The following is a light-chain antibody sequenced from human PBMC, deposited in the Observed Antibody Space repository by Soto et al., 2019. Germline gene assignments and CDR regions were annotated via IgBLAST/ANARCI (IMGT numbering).Light chain of an antibody. CDR3: AAWDDSLNGPV. J-gene: IGLJ1*01. V-gene: IGLV1-44*01. Sequence: QSVLTQPPSASGTPGQRVTISCSGSSSNIGSNTVNWYQQLPGTAPNLLIYSNNQRPSGVPDRFSGSKSGTSASLAISGLQSEDEADYYCAAWDDSLNGPVFGPGTKLTVL. CDR1: SSNIGSNT. CDR2: SNN.